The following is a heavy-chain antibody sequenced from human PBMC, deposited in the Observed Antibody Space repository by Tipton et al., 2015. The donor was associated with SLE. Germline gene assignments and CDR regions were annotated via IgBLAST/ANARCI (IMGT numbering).Heavy chain of an antibody. CDR3: ARVQAYEGFDP. CDR2: IYTSGST. J-gene: IGHJ5*02. V-gene: IGHV4-61*02. D-gene: IGHD3-16*01. CDR1: GGSISSGSYY. Sequence: TLSLTCTVSGGSISSGSYYWSWIRQPAGKGLEWIGRIYTSGSTNYNPSLKSRDTVSVDTSKNQFSLKLSSVTAADTAVYYCARVQAYEGFDPWGQGTLVTVSS.